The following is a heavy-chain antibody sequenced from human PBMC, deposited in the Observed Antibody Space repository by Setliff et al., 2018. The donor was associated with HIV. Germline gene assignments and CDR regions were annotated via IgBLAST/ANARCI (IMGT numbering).Heavy chain of an antibody. Sequence: SETLSLTCAVYGGSFSGYYWSWIRQPPGKGLEWIGEIDHRGRPKYNPSLKSRVTISVETSKNQFSLRVNSVTAADTAVYYCARDAPWDSYGLDYWGQGTLVTVSS. CDR2: IDHRGRP. D-gene: IGHD5-18*01. CDR3: ARDAPWDSYGLDY. V-gene: IGHV4-34*01. J-gene: IGHJ4*02. CDR1: GGSFSGYY.